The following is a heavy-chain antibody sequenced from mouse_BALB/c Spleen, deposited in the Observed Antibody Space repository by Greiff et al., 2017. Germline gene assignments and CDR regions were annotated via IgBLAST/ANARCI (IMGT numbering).Heavy chain of an antibody. V-gene: IGHV2-9*02. D-gene: IGHD1-1*01. CDR3: ARANYYGSSPYYFDY. CDR1: GFSLTSYG. Sequence: VMLVESGPGLVAPSQSLSITCTVSGFSLTSYGVHWVRQPPGKGLEWLGVIWAGGSTNYNSALMSRLSISKDNSKSQVFLKMNSLQTDDTAMYYCARANYYGSSPYYFDYWGQGTTLTVSS. CDR2: IWAGGST. J-gene: IGHJ2*01.